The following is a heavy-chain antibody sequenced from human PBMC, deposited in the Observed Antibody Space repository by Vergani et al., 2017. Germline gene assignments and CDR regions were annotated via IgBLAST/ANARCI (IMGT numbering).Heavy chain of an antibody. V-gene: IGHV3-30*18. CDR2: ISYDGSNK. CDR1: GFTFSSYA. CDR3: ANSYSGSAVGALDI. J-gene: IGHJ3*02. D-gene: IGHD1-26*01. Sequence: QVQLVESGGGVVQPGRSLRLSCAASGFTFSSYAMHWVRQAPGKGLEWVAVISYDGSNKYYADSVKGRFTISRDNSKNTLYLQMNSLRAEDTAVYYCANSYSGSAVGALDIWGQGTMVTVSS.